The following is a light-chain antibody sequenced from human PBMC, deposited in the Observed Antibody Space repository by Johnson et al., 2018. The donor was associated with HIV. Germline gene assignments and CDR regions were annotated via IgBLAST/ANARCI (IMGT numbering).Light chain of an antibody. CDR2: DNN. V-gene: IGLV1-51*01. Sequence: QSVLSQPPSMSAAPGQKVTISCSGSSSNIGNNYVSWYQQLPGTAPKLLIYDNNKRPSGIPDRFSGSKSGTSATLGITGLQTGDEADYYCGTWDSSLVVVFGTGTKVTVL. J-gene: IGLJ1*01. CDR1: SSNIGNNY. CDR3: GTWDSSLVVV.